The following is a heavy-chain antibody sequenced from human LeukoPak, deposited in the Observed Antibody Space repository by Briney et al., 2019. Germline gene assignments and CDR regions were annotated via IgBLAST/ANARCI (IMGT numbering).Heavy chain of an antibody. CDR3: AKAFAFVGANFFDY. Sequence: PGGSLRLSCAASGFTFSSYAMTWVRQAPGKGLEWVSGISGSDGSTYYADSVKGRFTISRDNSKNTLYLQMNSLRAEDAAIYYCAKAFAFVGANFFDYWGQGTLVTVSS. D-gene: IGHD1-26*01. CDR1: GFTFSSYA. J-gene: IGHJ4*02. V-gene: IGHV3-23*01. CDR2: ISGSDGST.